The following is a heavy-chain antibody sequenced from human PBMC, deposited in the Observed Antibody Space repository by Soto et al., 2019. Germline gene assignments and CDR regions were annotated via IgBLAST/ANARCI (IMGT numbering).Heavy chain of an antibody. J-gene: IGHJ4*02. CDR1: GFTFSSYA. CDR2: ISGSGGST. Sequence: GGSLRLSCAASGFTFSSYAMSWVRQAPGKGLEWVSAISGSGGSTYYADSVKGRFTISRDNSKNTLYLQMNSLRAEDTAVYYCAKDMKDTYYDILTGYYTLDYWGQGTLVTVSS. CDR3: AKDMKDTYYDILTGYYTLDY. V-gene: IGHV3-23*01. D-gene: IGHD3-9*01.